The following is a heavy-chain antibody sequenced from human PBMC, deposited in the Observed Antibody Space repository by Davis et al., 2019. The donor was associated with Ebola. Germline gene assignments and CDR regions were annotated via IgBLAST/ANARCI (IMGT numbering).Heavy chain of an antibody. CDR1: GFTFSSYG. V-gene: IGHV3-30*18. CDR3: AKVYCSSTSCYADYYYYGMDV. CDR2: ISYDGSNK. Sequence: PGESLKISCAASGFTFSSYGMHWVRQAPGKGLEWVAVISYDGSNKYYADSVKGRFTISRDNSKNTLYLQMNSLRAEDTAVYYCAKVYCSSTSCYADYYYYGMDVWGQGTTVTVSS. J-gene: IGHJ6*02. D-gene: IGHD2-2*01.